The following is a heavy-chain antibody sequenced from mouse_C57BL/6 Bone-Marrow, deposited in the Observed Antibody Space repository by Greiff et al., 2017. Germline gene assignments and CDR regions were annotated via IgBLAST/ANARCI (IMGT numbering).Heavy chain of an antibody. CDR3: ARPGAYYSNRYYFDY. J-gene: IGHJ2*01. D-gene: IGHD2-5*01. CDR1: GFTFSSYG. Sequence: VQLQQSGGDLVKPGGSLKLSCAASGFTFSSYGMSWVRQTPDKRLEWVATISSGGSYTYYPDSVKGRFTISRDNAKNTLYLQMSSLKSEDTAMYYCARPGAYYSNRYYFDYWGQGTTLTVSS. CDR2: ISSGGSYT. V-gene: IGHV5-6*01.